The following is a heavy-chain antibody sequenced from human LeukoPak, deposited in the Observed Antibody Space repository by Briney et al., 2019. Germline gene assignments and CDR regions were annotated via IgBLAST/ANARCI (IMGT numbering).Heavy chain of an antibody. CDR2: INHSGST. V-gene: IGHV4-34*01. D-gene: IGHD3-10*01. Sequence: SETLSRTCAVYGGSFSGYYWSWIRQPPGKGLEWIGEINHSGSTNYNPSLKSRVTISVDTSKNQFSLKLSSVTAADTAVYYCARLIDRGSSPLDPWGQGTLVTVSS. CDR3: ARLIDRGSSPLDP. CDR1: GGSFSGYY. J-gene: IGHJ5*02.